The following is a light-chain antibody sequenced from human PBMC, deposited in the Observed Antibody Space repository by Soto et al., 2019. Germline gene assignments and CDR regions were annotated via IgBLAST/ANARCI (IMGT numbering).Light chain of an antibody. V-gene: IGKV3D-15*01. CDR2: GAS. CDR3: QQYKDWPPLT. J-gene: IGKJ4*01. CDR1: QSVNIN. Sequence: EIAMTQSPVTLSASPGERVTLSCRASQSVNINLAWYQQRPGQAPRVLIYGASNRAYGIPDRFSGSGSGTDFNLTIISLEPDDFALYYCQQYKDWPPLTFGGGTRVEIK.